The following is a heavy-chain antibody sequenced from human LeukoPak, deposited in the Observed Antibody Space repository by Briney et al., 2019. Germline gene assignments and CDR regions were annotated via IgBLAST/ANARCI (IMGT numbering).Heavy chain of an antibody. J-gene: IGHJ6*02. D-gene: IGHD3-16*01. CDR3: ARGGGLDV. V-gene: IGHV3-7*03. Sequence: GGSLRLSYAASGFTFSSYWMNWARQAPGKGLEWVASINHNGNVNYYVDSVKGRFTISRDNAKNSLYLQMSNLRAEDTAVYFCARGGGLDVWGQGATVTVSS. CDR2: INHNGNVN. CDR1: GFTFSSYW.